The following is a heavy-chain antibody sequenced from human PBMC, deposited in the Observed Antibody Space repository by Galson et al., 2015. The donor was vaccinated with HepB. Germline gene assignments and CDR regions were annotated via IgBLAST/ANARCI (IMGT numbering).Heavy chain of an antibody. CDR1: GYTFTSYA. D-gene: IGHD1-26*01. J-gene: IGHJ4*02. Sequence: SVKVSCKASGYTFTSYAMHWVRQAPGQRLEWMGWINAGNGDTKYSQKFQGRVTITRDTSASTAYMELSSLRSEDTAVYYCARAGATTCFDYWGQGTLVTVSS. CDR3: ARAGATTCFDY. V-gene: IGHV1-3*01. CDR2: INAGNGDT.